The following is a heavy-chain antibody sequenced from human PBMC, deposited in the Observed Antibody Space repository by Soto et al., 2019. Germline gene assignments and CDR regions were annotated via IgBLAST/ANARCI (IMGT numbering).Heavy chain of an antibody. V-gene: IGHV4-34*01. CDR2: INHSGST. CDR3: ARVLLVRSPWDAFDI. CDR1: GGSFSGYY. D-gene: IGHD3-10*01. J-gene: IGHJ3*02. Sequence: QVQLQQWGAGLLKPSETLSLTCAVYGGSFSGYYWSWIRQPPGKWLEWIGEINHSGSTNYNPSLKSRVTISVDTSKNQFSLKLSSVTAADTAVYYCARVLLVRSPWDAFDIWGQGTMVTVSS.